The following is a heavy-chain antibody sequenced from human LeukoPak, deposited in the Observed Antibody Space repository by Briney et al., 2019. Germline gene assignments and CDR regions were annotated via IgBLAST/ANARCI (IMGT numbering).Heavy chain of an antibody. CDR1: GCTFTSYG. V-gene: IGHV1-18*01. J-gene: IGHJ4*02. Sequence: ASVKVSCKASGCTFTSYGISWVRQAPGQGLEWMGWISAYNGNTNYAQKLQGRVTMTTDTSTSTAYMELRSLRSDDTAVYNCARDDYYYGSGSYYNGATLGFDYWGQGTLVTVSS. CDR3: ARDDYYYGSGSYYNGATLGFDY. D-gene: IGHD3-10*01. CDR2: ISAYNGNT.